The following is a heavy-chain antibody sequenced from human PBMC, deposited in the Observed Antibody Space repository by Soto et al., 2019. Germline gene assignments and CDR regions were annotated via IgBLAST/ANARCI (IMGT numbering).Heavy chain of an antibody. CDR2: IYHSGST. D-gene: IGHD4-17*01. V-gene: IGHV4-30-2*01. Sequence: LSLTCAVSGGSISSGGYPWSWIRQPPGKGLEWIGYIYHSGSTYYNPSLKSRVTISVDRSKNQFSLKLSSVTAADTAVYYCARTQLRNWFDPWGQGTLVTVSS. CDR3: ARTQLRNWFDP. J-gene: IGHJ5*02. CDR1: GGSISSGGYP.